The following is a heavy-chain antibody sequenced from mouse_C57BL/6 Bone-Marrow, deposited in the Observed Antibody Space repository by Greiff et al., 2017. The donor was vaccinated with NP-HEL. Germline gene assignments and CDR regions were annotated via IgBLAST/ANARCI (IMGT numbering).Heavy chain of an antibody. J-gene: IGHJ3*01. V-gene: IGHV1-81*01. Sequence: VKLMESGAELARPGASVKLSCKASGYTFTSYGISWVKQRTGQGLEWIGEIYPRSGNTYYNEKFKGKATLTADKSSSTAYMELRSLTSEDSAVYFCARTPLYYGSSSWFAYWGQGTLVTVSA. CDR2: IYPRSGNT. CDR3: ARTPLYYGSSSWFAY. D-gene: IGHD1-1*01. CDR1: GYTFTSYG.